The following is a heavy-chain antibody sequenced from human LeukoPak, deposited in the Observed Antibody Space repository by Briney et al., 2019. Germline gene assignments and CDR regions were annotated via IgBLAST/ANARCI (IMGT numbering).Heavy chain of an antibody. CDR1: GYTFTSYD. Sequence: SVKVSCKASGYTFTSYDINWVRQATGQGLEWMGRIIPILGIANYAQKFQGRVTMTEDTSTDTAYMELSSLRSEDTAVYYCATDPWDPLRDYWGQGTLVTVSS. CDR3: ATDPWDPLRDY. D-gene: IGHD1-26*01. V-gene: IGHV1-69*04. CDR2: IIPILGIA. J-gene: IGHJ4*02.